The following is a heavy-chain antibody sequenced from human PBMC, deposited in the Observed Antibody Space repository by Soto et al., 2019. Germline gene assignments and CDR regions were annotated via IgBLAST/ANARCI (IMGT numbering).Heavy chain of an antibody. J-gene: IGHJ4*02. V-gene: IGHV4-39*01. Sequence: SETLSLTCTVSGGSISSSSCYWGWIRQPPGKGLEWIGNIYYNGNTYYNPSLKSGVTISVDTSKNQFSLKLSSVTAADTAVYYCARLRIYCSGGTCYYYFDFWGQGTLVTVSS. D-gene: IGHD2-15*01. CDR3: ARLRIYCSGGTCYYYFDF. CDR1: GGSISSSSCY. CDR2: IYYNGNT.